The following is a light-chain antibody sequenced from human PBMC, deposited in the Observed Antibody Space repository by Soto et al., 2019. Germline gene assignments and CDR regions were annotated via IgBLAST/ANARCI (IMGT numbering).Light chain of an antibody. CDR3: QRSNSCPLT. CDR2: NAS. V-gene: IGKV3-15*01. CDR1: QSVGRN. Sequence: EIVLTQSPATLSVSPGESATLSCRASQSVGRNLAWYQQKPGQAPRVLIYNASTRATGIPATFSGSGSGTEFTLTISSLQSEDFATYYCQRSNSCPLTFGGGTKVESK. J-gene: IGKJ4*01.